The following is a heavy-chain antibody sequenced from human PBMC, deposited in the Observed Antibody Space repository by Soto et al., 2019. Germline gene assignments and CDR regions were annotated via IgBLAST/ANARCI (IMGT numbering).Heavy chain of an antibody. J-gene: IGHJ6*02. CDR1: GYTFTTYD. D-gene: IGHD1-1*01. Sequence: QVQLVQSGAEVTKPGASVKVSCRASGYTFTTYDINWVRQATGQGLEWMGWMSPNSGDTGYAQKFQGRVTMTRDTSISTAYMELSNLRSEDTAIYYCARGVDAGVDVWGQGTTVTGSS. CDR2: MSPNSGDT. V-gene: IGHV1-8*01. CDR3: ARGVDAGVDV.